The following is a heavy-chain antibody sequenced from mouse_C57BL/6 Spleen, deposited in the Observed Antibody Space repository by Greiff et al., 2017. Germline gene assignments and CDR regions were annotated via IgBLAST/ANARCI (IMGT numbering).Heavy chain of an antibody. V-gene: IGHV5-9-1*02. J-gene: IGHJ4*01. CDR2: ISSGGDYI. Sequence: EVQGVESGEGLVKPGGSLKLSCAASGFTFSSYAMSWVRQTPEKRLEWVAYISSGGDYIYYADTVKGRVTISRDNARNTLYLQLSSLKSEDTAMYYCTRDYGSSADYAMDYWGQGTSVTVSS. CDR1: GFTFSSYA. CDR3: TRDYGSSADYAMDY. D-gene: IGHD1-1*01.